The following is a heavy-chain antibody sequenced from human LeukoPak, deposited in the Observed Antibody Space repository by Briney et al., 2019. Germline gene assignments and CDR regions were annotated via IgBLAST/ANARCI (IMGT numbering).Heavy chain of an antibody. Sequence: GESLKISCKGSGYTFASYWIGWVRQMPGKGLEWMGIIHPGDSATKYSPSFQGQVTISADKSISTAYLQWRSLKASDTAMYYCARVPNYYYYYMDVWGKGTTVTVSS. V-gene: IGHV5-51*01. CDR3: ARVPNYYYYYMDV. J-gene: IGHJ6*03. CDR2: IHPGDSAT. CDR1: GYTFASYW.